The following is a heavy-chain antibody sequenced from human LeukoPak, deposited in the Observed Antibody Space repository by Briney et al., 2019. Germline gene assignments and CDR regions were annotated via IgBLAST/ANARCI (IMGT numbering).Heavy chain of an antibody. CDR2: IYHSGST. J-gene: IGHJ3*02. D-gene: IGHD2-2*01. CDR1: GGSISSSNW. Sequence: PSGTLSLTCAVSGGSISSSNWWSWVRQPPGKGLEWIGEIYHSGSTNYNPSLKSRVTISVDKSKNQFSLKLSSVTVADTAVYYCARECCSSTSCPLGAFDIWGQGTMVTVSS. V-gene: IGHV4-4*02. CDR3: ARECCSSTSCPLGAFDI.